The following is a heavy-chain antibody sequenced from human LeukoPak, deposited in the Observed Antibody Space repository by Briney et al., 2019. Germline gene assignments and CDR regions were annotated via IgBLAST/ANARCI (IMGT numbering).Heavy chain of an antibody. CDR3: ANGPMVISMRGADY. CDR1: GFTFSSYA. CDR2: ISGSGGST. J-gene: IGHJ4*02. Sequence: GGSLRLSCAASGFTFSSYAMSWVRQAPGKGLEWVSAISGSGGSTYYADSVKGRFTISRDNPKNTLYLQMNSLRAEDTAAYYCANGPMVISMRGADYWGQGTLVTVSS. D-gene: IGHD5-18*01. V-gene: IGHV3-23*01.